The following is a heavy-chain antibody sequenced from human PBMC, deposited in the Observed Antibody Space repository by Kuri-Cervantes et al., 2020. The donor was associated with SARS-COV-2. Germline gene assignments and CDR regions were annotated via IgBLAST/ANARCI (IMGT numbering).Heavy chain of an antibody. D-gene: IGHD3-9*01. V-gene: IGHV3-21*01. Sequence: GESLKISCAASGFTFSSYSMNWVRQAPGKALEWVSSISGSGSYIYYADSVKGRFTISRDNAKNSLYLQMNSLRAEDTAVYYCARDRYYDILTGYFSAVCMDVWGKGTTVTVSS. CDR1: GFTFSSYS. J-gene: IGHJ6*03. CDR2: ISGSGSYI. CDR3: ARDRYYDILTGYFSAVCMDV.